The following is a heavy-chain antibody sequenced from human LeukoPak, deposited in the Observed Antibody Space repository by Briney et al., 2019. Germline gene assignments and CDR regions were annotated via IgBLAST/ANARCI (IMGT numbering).Heavy chain of an antibody. CDR2: IYYSGST. J-gene: IGHJ6*03. CDR1: GGSISSYY. D-gene: IGHD3-10*01. V-gene: IGHV4-59*12. Sequence: SETLSLTCTVSGGSISSYYWSWNRQPPGKGLEWIGYIYYSGSTNYNPSLKSRVTISVDTSKNQFSLKLSSVTAADTAVYYCARRRLYYYGSGSYYPPPYYYYYYMDVWGKGTTVTISS. CDR3: ARRRLYYYGSGSYYPPPYYYYYYMDV.